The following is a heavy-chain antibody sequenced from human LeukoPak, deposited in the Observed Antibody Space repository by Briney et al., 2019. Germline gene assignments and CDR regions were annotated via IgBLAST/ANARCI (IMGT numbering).Heavy chain of an antibody. CDR1: GYTFTSYG. J-gene: IGHJ6*02. CDR3: ARVMVYALSYHYGLDV. CDR2: ISAYNGNT. V-gene: IGHV1-18*01. Sequence: ASVRVSCTASGYTFTSYGISWVRQAPGQRREWMGWISAYNGNTNYAQKLQGRVTMTTDTSPSTAYMEPRSLRSDDPAVYSCARVMVYALSYHYGLDVWGPGTTVTVSS. D-gene: IGHD2-8*01.